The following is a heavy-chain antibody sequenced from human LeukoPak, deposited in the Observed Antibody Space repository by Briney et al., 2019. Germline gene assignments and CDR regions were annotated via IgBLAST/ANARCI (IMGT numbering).Heavy chain of an antibody. D-gene: IGHD3-3*01. CDR2: ISAYNGNT. Sequence: ASVKVSCKASGYTFTSYGISWVRQAPGQGLEWMGWISAYNGNTNYAQKLQGRVTIARNTSISTAYMELSSLRSEDTAVYYCARGYYDFWSGYLNWFDPWGQGTLVTVSS. V-gene: IGHV1-18*01. CDR3: ARGYYDFWSGYLNWFDP. J-gene: IGHJ5*02. CDR1: GYTFTSYG.